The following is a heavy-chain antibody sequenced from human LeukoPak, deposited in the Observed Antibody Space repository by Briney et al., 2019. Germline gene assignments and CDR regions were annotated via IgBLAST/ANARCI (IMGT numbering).Heavy chain of an antibody. CDR2: ISWNSGSI. D-gene: IGHD6-13*01. V-gene: IGHV3-9*01. CDR1: GFTFDDYG. CDR3: AREPPAKGIAAAGDFDY. J-gene: IGHJ4*02. Sequence: GGSLILSCAASGFTFDDYGMHWVRQAPGKGLEWVSGISWNSGSIGYADSVKGRFTISRDDAKNSLYLQMNSLRAEDTAVYYCAREPPAKGIAAAGDFDYWGQGTLVTVSS.